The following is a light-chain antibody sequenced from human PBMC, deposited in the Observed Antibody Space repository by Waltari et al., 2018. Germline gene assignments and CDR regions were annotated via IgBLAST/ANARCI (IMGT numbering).Light chain of an antibody. CDR1: SSDVGGYNS. CDR3: SSQSSDNVVL. Sequence: QSALTQPASVSGSPGQSITISCTGTSSDVGGYNSVSWYQDHPGQAPKVIIYDVSDRPSVISERFSGSKSGHTASLTISGLQAEDEADYYCSSQSSDNVVLFGGGTKLTVL. CDR2: DVS. J-gene: IGLJ2*01. V-gene: IGLV2-14*03.